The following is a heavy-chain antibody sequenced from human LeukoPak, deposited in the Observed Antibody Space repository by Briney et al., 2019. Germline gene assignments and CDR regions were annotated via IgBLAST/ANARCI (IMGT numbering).Heavy chain of an antibody. V-gene: IGHV4-59*08. CDR3: ARTDDYGDSYWFDP. D-gene: IGHD4-17*01. J-gene: IGHJ5*02. Sequence: SETLSLTCTVSGGSISSYYWSWIRQPPGKGLEWIGYIYYSGSTNYNPSLKSRVTISVDTSKNQFSLKLSSVTAADTAVYYCARTDDYGDSYWFDPWGQGTLVTVSS. CDR1: GGSISSYY. CDR2: IYYSGST.